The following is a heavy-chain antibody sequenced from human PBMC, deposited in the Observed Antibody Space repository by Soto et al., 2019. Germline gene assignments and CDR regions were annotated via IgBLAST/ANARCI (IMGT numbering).Heavy chain of an antibody. D-gene: IGHD6-25*01. Sequence: GASVKVSCKASGGTFSSYTISWVRQAPGQGLEWMGRIIPILGIANYAQKFQGRVTITADKSTSTAYMELSSLRSEDTAVYYCARSGIYYYYMDVWGKGTTVTVSS. CDR3: ARSGIYYYYMDV. CDR2: IIPILGIA. CDR1: GGTFSSYT. J-gene: IGHJ6*03. V-gene: IGHV1-69*02.